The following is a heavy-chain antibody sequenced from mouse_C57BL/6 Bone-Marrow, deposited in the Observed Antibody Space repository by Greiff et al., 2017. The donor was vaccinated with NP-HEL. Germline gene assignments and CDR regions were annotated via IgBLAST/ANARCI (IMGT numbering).Heavy chain of an antibody. J-gene: IGHJ4*01. D-gene: IGHD1-1*01. Sequence: QVQLQQPGAELVKPGASVKLSCKASGYTFTSYWMHWVKQRPGRGLEWIGRIDPNSGGTKYNEKFKSKATLTVDKPSSTAYMQLSSLTSEDAAVYYCARYVSITTVDYYAMDYWGQGTSVTVSS. CDR1: GYTFTSYW. CDR3: ARYVSITTVDYYAMDY. CDR2: IDPNSGGT. V-gene: IGHV1-72*01.